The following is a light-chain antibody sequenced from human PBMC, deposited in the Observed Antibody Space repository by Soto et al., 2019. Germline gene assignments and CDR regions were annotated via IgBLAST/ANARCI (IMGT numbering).Light chain of an antibody. CDR3: QQSYSTPYT. CDR1: QSISSY. J-gene: IGKJ2*01. CDR2: AAS. Sequence: DIPMTQSPSSLSASVGERVTITCRASQSISSYLNWYQQKPGKDTKLLIYAASSLQSGVPPRFSGSGSGTDFTLTISSLQPEDFPTYYCQQSYSTPYTFGQGTKLDIK. V-gene: IGKV1-39*01.